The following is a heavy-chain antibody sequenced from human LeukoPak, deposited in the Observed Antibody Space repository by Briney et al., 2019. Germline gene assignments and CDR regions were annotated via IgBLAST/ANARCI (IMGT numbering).Heavy chain of an antibody. D-gene: IGHD2-2*02. V-gene: IGHV4-59*08. CDR3: ARRRPDTSMVDY. J-gene: IGHJ4*02. CDR2: IYYNGNT. CDR1: GGSISSYY. Sequence: SETLSLTCTVSGGSISSYYWIWIGQPPGKGLEWIGNIYYNGNTYYNPSLKSRVTISGDTSKNQFSLKLSSVTAADTAVYFCARRRPDTSMVDYWGQGTLVLVSS.